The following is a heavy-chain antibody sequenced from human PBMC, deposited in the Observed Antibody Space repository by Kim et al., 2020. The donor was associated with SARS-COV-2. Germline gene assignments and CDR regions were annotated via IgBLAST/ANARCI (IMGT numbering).Heavy chain of an antibody. D-gene: IGHD3-16*02. CDR1: GFTFSIYG. Sequence: GGSLRLSCAASGFTFSIYGMHWVRQAPGKGLEWVAVISYDGSNKYYVDSVKGRFTISRDNSKNTLFLQMNSLRAEDTAVYYCAKSLRRSYYYHAFDVWGQGTTVTVSS. J-gene: IGHJ6*02. CDR3: AKSLRRSYYYHAFDV. CDR2: ISYDGSNK. V-gene: IGHV3-30*18.